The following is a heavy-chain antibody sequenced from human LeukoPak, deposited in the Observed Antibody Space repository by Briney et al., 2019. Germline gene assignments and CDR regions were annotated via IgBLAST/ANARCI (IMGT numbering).Heavy chain of an antibody. V-gene: IGHV4-39*01. J-gene: IGHJ5*02. CDR3: ARGLSRAYYYGSGSYANWFDP. CDR2: IYYNADT. Sequence: SETLSLTCTVSGDSISNINHYWGWSRQPPGKGLEWIGTIYYNADTYYIPSLKSRVTISLDTSKNQFSLKLTSVTAADTAVYYCARGLSRAYYYGSGSYANWFDPWGQGTLVTVSS. CDR1: GDSISNINHY. D-gene: IGHD3-10*01.